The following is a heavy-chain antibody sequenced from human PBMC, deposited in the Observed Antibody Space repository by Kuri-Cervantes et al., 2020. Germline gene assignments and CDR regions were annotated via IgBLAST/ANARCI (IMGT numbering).Heavy chain of an antibody. CDR1: GFTFSRFA. V-gene: IGHV3-74*01. CDR2: INSDGSST. Sequence: GESLKISCAASGFTFSRFAMHWVRQAPGKGLVWVSRINSDGSSTSYADSVKGRFTISRDNAKNTLYLQMNSLRAEDTAVYYCARDNLPYFDWLFSDAFDIWGQGTMVTVSS. D-gene: IGHD3-9*01. J-gene: IGHJ3*02. CDR3: ARDNLPYFDWLFSDAFDI.